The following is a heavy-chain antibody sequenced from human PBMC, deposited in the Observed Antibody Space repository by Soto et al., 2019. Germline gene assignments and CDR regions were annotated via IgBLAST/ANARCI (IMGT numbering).Heavy chain of an antibody. CDR3: ARGSFSSGSSWFDP. D-gene: IGHD5-12*01. CDR2: ISYTGRT. Sequence: SETLSLTCTVSGGSISSDANFWSWIRQLPGRGLEWIGYISYTGRTYYTPSLNSRLTISLDTSKNLFSLRLSAVTAADTAVYFCARGSFSSGSSWFDPWGQGTLVTVSS. V-gene: IGHV4-31*03. CDR1: GGSISSDANF. J-gene: IGHJ5*02.